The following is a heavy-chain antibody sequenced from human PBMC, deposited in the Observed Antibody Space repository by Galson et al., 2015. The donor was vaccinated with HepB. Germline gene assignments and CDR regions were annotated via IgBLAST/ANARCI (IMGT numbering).Heavy chain of an antibody. CDR1: GFTFSDYY. CDR2: ISSNTIYT. D-gene: IGHD4-17*01. J-gene: IGHJ4*02. V-gene: IGHV3-11*06. CDR3: ARVADSDYGDHSHFDY. Sequence: SLRLSCAASGFTFSDYYMSWIRQAPGKGLEWLSYISSNTIYTNYADSVKGRFTISRENVKNSMYLQMNSLRAEDTAVYYCARVADSDYGDHSHFDYWGQGTLVTVSS.